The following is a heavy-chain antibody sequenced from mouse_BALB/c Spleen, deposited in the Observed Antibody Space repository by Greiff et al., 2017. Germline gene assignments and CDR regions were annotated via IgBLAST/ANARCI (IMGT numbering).Heavy chain of an antibody. V-gene: IGHV5-17*02. D-gene: IGHD2-14*01. CDR3: ARSGYRRGDMDY. CDR2: ISSGSSTI. Sequence: VQLQQSGGGLVQPGGSRKLSCAASGFTFSSFGMHWVRQAPEKGLEWVAYISSGSSTIYYADTVKGRFTISRDNPKNTLFLQMTSLRSEDTAMYYCARSGYRRGDMDYWGQGTSVTVSS. CDR1: GFTFSSFG. J-gene: IGHJ4*01.